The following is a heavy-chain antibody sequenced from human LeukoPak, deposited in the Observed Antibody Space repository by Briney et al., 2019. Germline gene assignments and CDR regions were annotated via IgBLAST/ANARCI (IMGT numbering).Heavy chain of an antibody. V-gene: IGHV3-7*03. CDR2: INKDGTEK. J-gene: IGHJ4*02. CDR1: RLTFRGYW. D-gene: IGHD2-8*02. CDR3: ATYTQHFGAPGGADY. Sequence: GSLRLSCAVSRLTFRGYWMRWVRQAPGKGLEWVAAINKDGTEKRYVDSVEGRFTISRDNARNSVYLQMTSLGAEDTAVYYCATYTQHFGAPGGADYWGLGTLVTVSS.